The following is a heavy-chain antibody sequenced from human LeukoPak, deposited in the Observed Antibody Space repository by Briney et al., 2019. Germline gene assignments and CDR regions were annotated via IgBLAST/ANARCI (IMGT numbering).Heavy chain of an antibody. CDR2: ISYDGSNK. V-gene: IGHV3-30*01. D-gene: IGHD1-1*01. J-gene: IGHJ4*02. CDR1: GFTFSSYA. Sequence: GGSLRLSCAASGFTFSSYAMHWVRQAPGKGLEWVAVISYDGSNKYYADSVKGRFTISRDNSKNTLYLQMNSLRAEDTAVYYCARTATTGFFDYWAREPWSPSPQ. CDR3: ARTATTGFFDY.